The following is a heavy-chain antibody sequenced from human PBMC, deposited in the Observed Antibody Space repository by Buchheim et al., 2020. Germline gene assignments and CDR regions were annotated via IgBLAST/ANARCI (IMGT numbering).Heavy chain of an antibody. CDR1: GASITTYY. D-gene: IGHD3-3*01. J-gene: IGHJ6*02. CDR3: ANFKDFWRGNYFYAMDV. V-gene: IGHV4-59*01. Sequence: QVQLQESGPRLLKPSETLSLTCTVSGASITTYYWRWIRQPPGKGLEWIGYIFDSGSAHHNPSLKSRVTISSDTPKNQFSLRLTSVTAADTAVYYCANFKDFWRGNYFYAMDVWGQGTT. CDR2: IFDSGSA.